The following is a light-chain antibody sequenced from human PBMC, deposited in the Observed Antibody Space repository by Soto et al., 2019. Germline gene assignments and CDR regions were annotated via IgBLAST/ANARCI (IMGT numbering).Light chain of an antibody. CDR1: QSMSGW. CDR2: KSS. CDR3: LQYDSYPWT. J-gene: IGKJ1*01. Sequence: DVHVTQSPSTLSASVGDRVTITCRASQSMSGWLAWYQQKPGKAPTVLIYKSSSLQSGVPSRFSGSGSGTEFTLTISSLQPDDFANYYCLQYDSYPWTFGQGTKVDIK. V-gene: IGKV1-5*03.